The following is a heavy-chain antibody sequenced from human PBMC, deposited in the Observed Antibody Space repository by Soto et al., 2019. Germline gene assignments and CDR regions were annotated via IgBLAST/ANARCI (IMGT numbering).Heavy chain of an antibody. Sequence: GASVKVSCKASGYTFTSYGISWARQAPGQGLEWMGWISAYNGNTNYAQKLQGRVTMTTDTSTSTAYMELRSLRSDDTAVYYCAAFDYYGSGSQNWFDPWGQGTLVTVSS. CDR1: GYTFTSYG. D-gene: IGHD3-10*01. CDR2: ISAYNGNT. V-gene: IGHV1-18*01. J-gene: IGHJ5*02. CDR3: AAFDYYGSGSQNWFDP.